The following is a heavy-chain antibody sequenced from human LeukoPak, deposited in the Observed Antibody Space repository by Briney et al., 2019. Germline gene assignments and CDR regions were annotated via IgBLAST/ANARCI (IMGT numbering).Heavy chain of an antibody. CDR2: ISSSGSTI. CDR1: GFTFSDYY. Sequence: GGSLRLSCAASGFTFSDYYMSWIRQAPGKGLEWVSYISSSGSTIYYADSVKGRFTISRDNAKNSLYLQMNSLRAEDTAVYYCARDRGYYDILTGTRTANFDLWGRGTLVTVSS. D-gene: IGHD3-9*01. V-gene: IGHV3-11*04. CDR3: ARDRGYYDILTGTRTANFDL. J-gene: IGHJ2*01.